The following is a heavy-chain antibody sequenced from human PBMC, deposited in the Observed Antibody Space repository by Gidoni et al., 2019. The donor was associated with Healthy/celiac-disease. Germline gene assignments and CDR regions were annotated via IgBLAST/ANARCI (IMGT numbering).Heavy chain of an antibody. D-gene: IGHD3-16*01. CDR3: AKDWGESGAFDY. Sequence: QVQLVESGGGVVQPGRSLRLSCAASGFTFSSYGMHWVRQAPGKGLEWVAVLSYDGSNKYCADSVKGRFTISRDNSKNTLYLQMNSLRAEDTAVYYCAKDWGESGAFDYWGQGTLVTVSS. J-gene: IGHJ4*02. V-gene: IGHV3-30*18. CDR2: LSYDGSNK. CDR1: GFTFSSYG.